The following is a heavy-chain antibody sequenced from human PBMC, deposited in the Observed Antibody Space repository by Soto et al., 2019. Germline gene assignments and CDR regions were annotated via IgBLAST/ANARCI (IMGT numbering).Heavy chain of an antibody. D-gene: IGHD1-7*01. J-gene: IGHJ5*02. V-gene: IGHV3-23*01. CDR3: SKGEMSTIRNSFDP. Sequence: PGGSLRLSCTASGFNTRFYSMSWVRQTPGKGLEWVAAMSRSGGAKYYAGSVRGRFTISRDASKDTLFLQMSNLRAEDTALYYCSKGEMSTIRNSFDPWGQGTLVTVSS. CDR1: GFNTRFYS. CDR2: MSRSGGAK.